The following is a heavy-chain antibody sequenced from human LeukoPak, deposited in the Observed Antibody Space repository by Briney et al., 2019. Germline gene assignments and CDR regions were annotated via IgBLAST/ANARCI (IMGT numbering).Heavy chain of an antibody. Sequence: SVKVSCKASGGTFSSYAISWVRQAPGQGLEWMGGIIPIFGTANYAQKFQGRVTITADESTSTAYMELSSLRSEDTAVYYCARGINTIFGVAPLDYYYYYYMDVWGKGTTVTVSS. CDR2: IIPIFGTA. CDR1: GGTFSSYA. CDR3: ARGINTIFGVAPLDYYYYYYMDV. J-gene: IGHJ6*03. V-gene: IGHV1-69*13. D-gene: IGHD3-3*01.